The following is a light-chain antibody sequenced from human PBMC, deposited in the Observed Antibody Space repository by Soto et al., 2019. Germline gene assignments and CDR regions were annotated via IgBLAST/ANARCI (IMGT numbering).Light chain of an antibody. CDR3: LLDYAYFWA. V-gene: IGKV1-6*01. J-gene: IGKJ1*01. CDR1: QGIRSA. CDR2: AAS. Sequence: AIQVTQSPSSLSASVGYRLTITCRTSQGIRSALGWYQQKPGKVPKLLIYAASTLQSGVPSRFSGSGSGRDFTLTISSLQPEDFATYYCLLDYAYFWAFGQGTTVDIK.